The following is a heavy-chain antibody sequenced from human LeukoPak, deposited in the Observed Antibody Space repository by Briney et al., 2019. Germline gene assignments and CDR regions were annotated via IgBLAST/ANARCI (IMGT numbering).Heavy chain of an antibody. Sequence: GGSLRLSYAAPGFTLSSYDMIWVRQAPGSGLEWFSGITGRGGSTYYADSVKGRFTIPRDNSKNTLYLQMNSLRAEDTAVYYCAKGNWGERLDWYFDLWGRGTLVTVSS. V-gene: IGHV3-23*01. CDR2: ITGRGGST. J-gene: IGHJ2*01. D-gene: IGHD1-26*01. CDR3: AKGNWGERLDWYFDL. CDR1: GFTLSSYD.